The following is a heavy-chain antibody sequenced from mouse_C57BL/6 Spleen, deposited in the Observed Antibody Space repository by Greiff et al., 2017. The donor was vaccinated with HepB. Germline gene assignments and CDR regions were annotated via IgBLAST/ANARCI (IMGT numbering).Heavy chain of an antibody. CDR2: IYPGSGNT. CDR1: GYSFTSYY. Sequence: VQLQQSGPELVKPGASVKISCKASGYSFTSYYIHWVKQRPGQGLEWIGWIYPGSGNTKYNEKFKGKATLTADTSSSTAYMQLSSLTSEDSAVYYCAREGGFTTVGYFDVWGTGTTVTVSS. CDR3: AREGGFTTVGYFDV. D-gene: IGHD1-1*01. V-gene: IGHV1-66*01. J-gene: IGHJ1*03.